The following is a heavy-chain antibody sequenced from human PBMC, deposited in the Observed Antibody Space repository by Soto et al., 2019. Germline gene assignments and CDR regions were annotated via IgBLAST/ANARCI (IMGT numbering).Heavy chain of an antibody. CDR3: AGRCDSTTCLGHFDY. CDR1: GGTFNNYV. J-gene: IGHJ4*02. Sequence: AASVKVSCKASGGTFNNYVVNWVRQAPGQGLEWMGGILPIFATANYAQKFQGRVTITADKSTSTAYMELTSLRSEDTAVYYCAGRCDSTTCLGHFDYWGQGTLVTVSS. D-gene: IGHD2-2*01. CDR2: ILPIFATA. V-gene: IGHV1-69*06.